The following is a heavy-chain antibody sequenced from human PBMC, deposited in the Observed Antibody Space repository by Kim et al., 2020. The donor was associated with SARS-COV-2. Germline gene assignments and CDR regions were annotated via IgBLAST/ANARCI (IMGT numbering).Heavy chain of an antibody. CDR3: ARVHQHGFGNDYQINYYYGMDV. V-gene: IGHV1-18*01. D-gene: IGHD3-16*01. CDR1: GYTFTSYG. CDR2: ISGYNGHT. Sequence: ASVKVSCKASGYTFTSYGISWVRQAPGQGLEWMGWISGYNGHTNYAQKLQGRVTMTTDTSTSTAYMELRSLRSDDTAIYYCARVHQHGFGNDYQINYYYGMDVWGQGTTVTVSS. J-gene: IGHJ6*02.